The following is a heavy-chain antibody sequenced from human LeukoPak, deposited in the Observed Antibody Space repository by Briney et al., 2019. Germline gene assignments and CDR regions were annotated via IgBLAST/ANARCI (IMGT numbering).Heavy chain of an antibody. Sequence: GGSLRLSCAPSGFTFSSYAMSWVRQAPGEGLEWVSAISGSGGSTYYADSVKGRFTISRDNSKNTLYLQMNSLRAEDTAVYYCAKVLNEYYYDSSGYYIFDYWGQGTLVTVSS. D-gene: IGHD3-22*01. V-gene: IGHV3-23*01. CDR1: GFTFSSYA. J-gene: IGHJ4*02. CDR2: ISGSGGST. CDR3: AKVLNEYYYDSSGYYIFDY.